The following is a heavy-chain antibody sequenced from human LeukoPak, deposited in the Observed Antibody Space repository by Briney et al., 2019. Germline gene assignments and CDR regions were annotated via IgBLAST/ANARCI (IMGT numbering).Heavy chain of an antibody. V-gene: IGHV5-51*01. CDR1: GYSFTSYW. D-gene: IGHD3-16*02. Sequence: GESLKISCKGSGYSFTSYWIGWVRQMPGKGLEWMGIIYPGDSDTRYSPSFQGQVTISADKSISTAYLQWSSLKASDTAMYYCARRSLITFGGVIGYDNWFDPWGQGTPVTVSS. CDR3: ARRSLITFGGVIGYDNWFDP. J-gene: IGHJ5*02. CDR2: IYPGDSDT.